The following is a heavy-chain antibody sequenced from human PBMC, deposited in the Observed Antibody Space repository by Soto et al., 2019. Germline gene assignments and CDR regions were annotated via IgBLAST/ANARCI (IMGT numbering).Heavy chain of an antibody. D-gene: IGHD3-10*01. J-gene: IGHJ4*02. Sequence: GGSLRLSCAASGFTFSNAWMSWVRQAPGKGLEWVGRIKSKTDGGTTDYAAPVKGRFTISRDDSKNTLYLQMNSLKTEDTAVYYCTTEDLWFGELFSSDFDYWGQGTLVTVSS. V-gene: IGHV3-15*01. CDR2: IKSKTDGGTT. CDR1: GFTFSNAW. CDR3: TTEDLWFGELFSSDFDY.